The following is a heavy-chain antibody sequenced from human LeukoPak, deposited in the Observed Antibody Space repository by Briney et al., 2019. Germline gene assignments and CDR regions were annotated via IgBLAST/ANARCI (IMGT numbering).Heavy chain of an antibody. CDR1: GGSISSGGYY. Sequence: SETLSLTCTVSGGSISSGGYYWSWIRQHPGKGLEWIGYIYHSGSTYYNPSLKSRVTISVDRSKNQFSLKLSSVTAADTAVYYCARGGGGISKLDYWGQGTLVTVSS. CDR2: IYHSGST. CDR3: ARGGGGISKLDY. D-gene: IGHD3-16*01. J-gene: IGHJ4*02. V-gene: IGHV4-30-2*01.